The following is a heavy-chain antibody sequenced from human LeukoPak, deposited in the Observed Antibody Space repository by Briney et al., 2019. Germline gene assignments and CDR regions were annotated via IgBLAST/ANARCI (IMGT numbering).Heavy chain of an antibody. CDR3: AKDPSCSWYFPLDY. CDR1: GFTFSSYA. Sequence: GGSLRLSCAASGFTFSSYAMSWVRQAPGKGLEWVSAISGSGGSTYYADSVKGRFTISRDNSKNTLYLQMNSLRAEDTAVYYCAKDPSCSWYFPLDYWGQGTLVTVSS. V-gene: IGHV3-23*01. CDR2: ISGSGGST. D-gene: IGHD6-13*01. J-gene: IGHJ4*02.